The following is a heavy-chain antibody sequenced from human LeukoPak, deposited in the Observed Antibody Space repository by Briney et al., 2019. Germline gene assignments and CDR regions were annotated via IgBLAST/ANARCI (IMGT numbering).Heavy chain of an antibody. J-gene: IGHJ6*02. CDR2: ISAYNGNT. CDR1: GYTFTSYG. CDR3: ARPSFHCSSTSCYTGYGMDV. Sequence: ASVKVSCTASGYTFTSYGISWVRQAPGQGLEWVGWISAYNGNTNYAQKLQGRVTMTTDTSTSTAYMELRSLRSDDTAVYYCARPSFHCSSTSCYTGYGMDVWGQGTTVTVSS. D-gene: IGHD2-2*02. V-gene: IGHV1-18*01.